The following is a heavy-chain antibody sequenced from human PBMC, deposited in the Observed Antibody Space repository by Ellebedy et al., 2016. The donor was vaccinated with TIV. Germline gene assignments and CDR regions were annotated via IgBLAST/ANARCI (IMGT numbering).Heavy chain of an antibody. CDR1: GFTFRDYG. Sequence: PGGSLRLSCAASGFTFRDYGMRWVSQAPGKGLEWVANINQDGSESHYVDSVKGRITIYRDNAKNSMYLQMNSLRVEDTDLYYCATDPMDVWGKGTTITVSS. CDR2: INQDGSES. CDR3: ATDPMDV. J-gene: IGHJ6*03. V-gene: IGHV3-7*01.